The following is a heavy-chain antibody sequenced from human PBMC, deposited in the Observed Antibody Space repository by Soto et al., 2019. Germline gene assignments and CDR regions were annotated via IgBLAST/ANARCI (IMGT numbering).Heavy chain of an antibody. D-gene: IGHD3-16*01. J-gene: IGHJ4*02. CDR2: IFWVGGGT. CDR1: GSTIDDYA. Sequence: EVQVVESGGGLVQPGGSLTLSCVVSGSTIDDYAMHWVRQVPGKGLEWVSGIFWVGGGTGYADSVKGRFTISRDRAKNSLSLHMSSVRIEDTAVYYCGKDLSCGGLESWGQGTRVTVSS. CDR3: GKDLSCGGLES. V-gene: IGHV3-9*01.